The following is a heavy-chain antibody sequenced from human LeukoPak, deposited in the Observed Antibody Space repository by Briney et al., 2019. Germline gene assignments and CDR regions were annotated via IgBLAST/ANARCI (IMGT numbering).Heavy chain of an antibody. CDR3: ARDLYYYDSSGYTNWFDP. J-gene: IGHJ5*02. CDR1: GGSISSYY. CDR2: IYTSGST. Sequence: SETLSLTCTVSGGSISSYYWSWIRQPAGKGLEWIGRIYTSGSTNYNPSLKSRVTMSVDTSKNQFSLKLSSVTAADTAVYYCARDLYYYDSSGYTNWFDPWGQGTLVTVSS. V-gene: IGHV4-4*07. D-gene: IGHD3-22*01.